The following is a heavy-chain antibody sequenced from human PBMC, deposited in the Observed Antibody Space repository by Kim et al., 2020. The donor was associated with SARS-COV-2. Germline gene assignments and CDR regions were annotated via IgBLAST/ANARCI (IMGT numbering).Heavy chain of an antibody. J-gene: IGHJ5*02. CDR2: IHYSGST. CDR1: GGSINNSPYY. Sequence: SETLSLTCTVSGGSINNSPYYWGWIRQPPGKGLEWIGSIHYSGSTNYNPSLKSRVTISVDTSKNQFSLKLSSVTAADTAVYYCAKIVGLVVTREGNWFGPWGLGILVTVSS. V-gene: IGHV4-39*01. CDR3: AKIVGLVVTREGNWFGP. D-gene: IGHD3-22*01.